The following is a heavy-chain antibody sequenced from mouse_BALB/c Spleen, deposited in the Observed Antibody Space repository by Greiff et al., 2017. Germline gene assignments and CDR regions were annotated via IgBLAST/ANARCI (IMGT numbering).Heavy chain of an antibody. CDR3: ARPYGNYVPYAMDY. J-gene: IGHJ4*01. CDR1: GYTFCSYW. D-gene: IGHD2-1*01. CDR2: ILPGSGST. V-gene: IGHV1-9*01. Sequence: VQLQQSGAELLKPGASVKISCKATGYTFCSYWIEWVKQRPGHGLEWIGEILPGSGSTNYNEKFKGKATFTADTSSNTAYMQLSSLTSEDSAVYYCARPYGNYVPYAMDYWGQGTSVTVSS.